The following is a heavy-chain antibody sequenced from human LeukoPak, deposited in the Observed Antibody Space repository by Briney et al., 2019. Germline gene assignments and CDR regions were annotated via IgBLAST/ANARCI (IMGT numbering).Heavy chain of an antibody. J-gene: IGHJ6*02. Sequence: GGSLRLSCVASGFTGSSNYMSWVRQAPGKGLEWVSIISGGGNAYYADSVKDRFTISRDNSKSTLYLQMKSLRAEDTAVYYCGSRDKGFYYGLDVWGQGTTVTVSS. D-gene: IGHD5-24*01. CDR2: ISGGGNA. CDR3: GSRDKGFYYGLDV. V-gene: IGHV3-66*01. CDR1: GFTGSSNY.